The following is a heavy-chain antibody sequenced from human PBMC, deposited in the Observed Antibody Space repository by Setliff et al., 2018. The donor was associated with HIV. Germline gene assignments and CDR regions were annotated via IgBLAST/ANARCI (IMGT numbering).Heavy chain of an antibody. Sequence: PSETLSLTCAVYGGSFSGYYWSWIRQPPGKGLEWIGEINHSGSTNYNPSLKSRVTISVDTSKNQFSLRLRSVTAADTAVYYCARVIGYFSGWYLKYWGQGTPVTVSS. CDR3: ARVIGYFSGWYLKY. J-gene: IGHJ4*02. D-gene: IGHD6-19*01. V-gene: IGHV4-34*01. CDR2: INHSGST. CDR1: GGSFSGYY.